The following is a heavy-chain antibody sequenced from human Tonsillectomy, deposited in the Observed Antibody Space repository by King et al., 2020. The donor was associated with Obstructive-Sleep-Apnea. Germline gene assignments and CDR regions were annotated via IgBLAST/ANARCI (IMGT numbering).Heavy chain of an antibody. CDR3: AKNEPYSSRWYSSLNYYYYGMDV. CDR2: VRYDGSNK. V-gene: IGHV3-30*02. J-gene: IGHJ6*02. CDR1: GFTFSSYG. Sequence: HVQLVESGGGVVQPGRSLRLSCAASGFTFSSYGMHLVRQAPGKGLEWVAFVRYDGSNKYYADSVKGRFTISRDNSNNTLYLQMNSLRAEDTAVYYCAKNEPYSSRWYSSLNYYYYGMDVWGQGTTVTVSS. D-gene: IGHD6-13*01.